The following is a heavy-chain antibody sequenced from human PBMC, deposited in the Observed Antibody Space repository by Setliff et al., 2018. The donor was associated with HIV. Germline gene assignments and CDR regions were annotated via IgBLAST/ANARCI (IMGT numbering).Heavy chain of an antibody. Sequence: PSETLSLTCTVSGGSISRSRNYWGWIRQPPGKGLEWIGSIFYSGSTYYNPSLKSRPTISVDTSKNQFSLKLNSVTAADTAVYYCARLAIPAATTDYWGQGTQVTVSS. V-gene: IGHV4-39*01. CDR3: ARLAIPAATTDY. J-gene: IGHJ4*02. D-gene: IGHD2-2*01. CDR2: IFYSGST. CDR1: GGSISRSRNY.